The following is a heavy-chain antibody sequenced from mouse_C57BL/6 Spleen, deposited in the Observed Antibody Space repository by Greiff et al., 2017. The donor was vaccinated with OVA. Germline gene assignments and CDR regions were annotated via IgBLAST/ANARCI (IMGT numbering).Heavy chain of an antibody. V-gene: IGHV14-2*01. CDR1: GFNIKDYY. CDR2: IDPEDGET. J-gene: IGHJ2*01. CDR3: ACITSVARFDD. D-gene: IGHD1-1*01. Sequence: EVQLKQSGAELVKPGASVKLSCTASGFNIKDYYMHWVKQRTEQGLEWIGRIDPEDGETKYDPKFQGKATITADTSSNTADLQLSSLTSEDTAVYYCACITSVARFDDWGQGTTLTVSS.